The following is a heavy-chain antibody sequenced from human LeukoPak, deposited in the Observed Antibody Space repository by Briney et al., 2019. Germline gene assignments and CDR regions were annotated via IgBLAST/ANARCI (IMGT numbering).Heavy chain of an antibody. CDR3: ATLPHTEFHY. Sequence: GESLKISCKGSGYSFTNYWIAWVRQMPGKGLEWMGIIHPGDSDTRYSPSFQGQVTISADKSISTSYLQWSSLKASDTAMYYCATLPHTEFHYWGQGTLVTVSS. J-gene: IGHJ4*02. CDR2: IHPGDSDT. CDR1: GYSFTNYW. D-gene: IGHD2-8*02. V-gene: IGHV5-51*01.